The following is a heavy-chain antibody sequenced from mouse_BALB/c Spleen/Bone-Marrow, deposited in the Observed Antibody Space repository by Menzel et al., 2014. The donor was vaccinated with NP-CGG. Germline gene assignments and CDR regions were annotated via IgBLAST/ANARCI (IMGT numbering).Heavy chain of an antibody. Sequence: KLVESGGGLVQPGGSLKLSCAASGFDFSRYWMSWVRQAPGKGLEWIGEINPDSNTINYTPSLKDRFIISRDNAKNTLYLQMSKVRSEDTALYYCSRLGYYGGFAYWGQGTLVTVSA. V-gene: IGHV4-1*02. CDR2: INPDSNTI. CDR3: SRLGYYGGFAY. CDR1: GFDFSRYW. D-gene: IGHD1-1*01. J-gene: IGHJ3*01.